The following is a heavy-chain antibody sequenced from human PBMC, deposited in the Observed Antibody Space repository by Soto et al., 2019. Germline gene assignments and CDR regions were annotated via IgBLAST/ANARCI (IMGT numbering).Heavy chain of an antibody. Sequence: QVQLVQSGAEVKKPGASVKVSCKASGYTFTSYGISWVRQAPGQGLEWMGWISAYNGNTNYAQKLQGRVTMTTDTSTSTAYRELRSLRSDDTAVYYCARDFLRYHDYSNYGVYWGQGTLVTVSS. CDR1: GYTFTSYG. D-gene: IGHD4-4*01. CDR3: ARDFLRYHDYSNYGVY. J-gene: IGHJ4*02. V-gene: IGHV1-18*01. CDR2: ISAYNGNT.